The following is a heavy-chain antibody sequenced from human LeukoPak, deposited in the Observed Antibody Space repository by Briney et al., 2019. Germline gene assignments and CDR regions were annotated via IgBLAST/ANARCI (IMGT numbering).Heavy chain of an antibody. CDR3: ARLLAGCPGGRCRAHFDY. CDR2: IYYGGST. CDR1: GDSINSNY. J-gene: IGHJ4*02. V-gene: IGHV4-59*01. D-gene: IGHD2-15*01. Sequence: SETLSLTCSVSGDSINSNYWSWMRQPPGKGLEWIGYIYYGGSTNYNPSLKSRASMSVDTSKNQFSLNLSSVTAADTAVYHCARLLAGCPGGRCRAHFDYWGQGTLVTVS.